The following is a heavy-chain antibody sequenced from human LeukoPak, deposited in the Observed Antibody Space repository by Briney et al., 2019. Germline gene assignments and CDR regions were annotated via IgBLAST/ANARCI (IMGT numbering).Heavy chain of an antibody. V-gene: IGHV3-23*01. J-gene: IGHJ5*02. Sequence: PGGSLRLSCAASGITFSSYAMSWVRHAPGKGLEWVSTIGGRDGGTYYADSVKGRFTVSRDNSKDTLYLQVNSLRAEDTAVYYCAKLGYCSGGSCYRWLDPWGQGTLVTVSS. CDR1: GITFSSYA. CDR3: AKLGYCSGGSCYRWLDP. CDR2: IGGRDGGT. D-gene: IGHD2-15*01.